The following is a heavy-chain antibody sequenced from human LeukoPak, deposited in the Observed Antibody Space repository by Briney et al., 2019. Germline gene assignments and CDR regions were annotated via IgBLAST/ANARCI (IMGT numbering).Heavy chain of an antibody. J-gene: IGHJ4*02. D-gene: IGHD2-8*01. CDR2: INPNSGGT. V-gene: IGHV1-2*02. CDR1: GYTFTSYY. CDR3: ARGYCSHEVCQVFTH. Sequence: RASVKVSCKASGYTFTSYYMHWVRQAPGQGLEWMGWINPNSGGTNYAQKFQGRVTMTRDTSISTAYMELSRLRSDDTALYYCARGYCSHEVCQVFTHWGQGTLVTVSS.